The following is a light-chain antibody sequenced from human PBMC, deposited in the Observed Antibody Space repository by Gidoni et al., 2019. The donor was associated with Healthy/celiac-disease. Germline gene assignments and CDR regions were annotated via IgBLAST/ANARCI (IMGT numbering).Light chain of an antibody. CDR1: QSVSSSY. CDR3: QQYGSSPYT. Sequence: EIVLTQSPGTLSLSPGERATLSCRASQSVSSSYLAWYQQKPGQAPRLLIYSAFSRATGIPDRFIGSGSGTDFTLTISRLEPEDFAVYYCQQYGSSPYTFGQGTKLEIK. V-gene: IGKV3-20*01. CDR2: SAF. J-gene: IGKJ2*01.